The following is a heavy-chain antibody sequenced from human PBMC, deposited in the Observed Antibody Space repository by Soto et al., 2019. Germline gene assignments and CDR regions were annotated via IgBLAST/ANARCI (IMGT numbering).Heavy chain of an antibody. CDR3: AREVFCSSSSCQVRYGMDV. D-gene: IGHD2-2*01. V-gene: IGHV3-53*01. Sequence: GGSLRLSCAPSGFTVSSHYMSWVRQAPGKGLEWVSVINSGGSTYYADSVKGRFTISRDHSRNTLYLQRNSLRVEDTAVYYCAREVFCSSSSCQVRYGMDVWGQGTTVTVSS. CDR2: INSGGST. CDR1: GFTVSSHY. J-gene: IGHJ6*02.